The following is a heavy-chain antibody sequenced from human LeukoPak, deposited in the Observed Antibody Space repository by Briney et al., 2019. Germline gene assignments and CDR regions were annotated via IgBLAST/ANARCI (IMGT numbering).Heavy chain of an antibody. CDR2: ISAYNGNT. CDR3: ARGLVAAAGTVKVGRNWFDL. V-gene: IGHV1-18*01. J-gene: IGHJ5*02. CDR1: GYTFTSYG. D-gene: IGHD6-13*01. Sequence: ASVKVSCKASGYTFTSYGISWVRQAPGQGLEWMGWISAYNGNTNYAQKLQGGVTMTTDTSTSTAYMELRSLRSDDTAVYYCARGLVAAAGTVKVGRNWFDLWGQGTLVTVSS.